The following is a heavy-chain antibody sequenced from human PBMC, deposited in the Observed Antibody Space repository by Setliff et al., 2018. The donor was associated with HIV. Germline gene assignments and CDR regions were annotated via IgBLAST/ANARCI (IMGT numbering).Heavy chain of an antibody. CDR3: ARDLYGVSATAFGV. D-gene: IGHD6-13*01. Sequence: GSLRLSCAASGFTLSSSYMTWVRQAPGKGLEWVSVIYGDGRTYDAESVKGLFTISRDDSRNMVHLQMNSLRVDDTAVYYCARDLYGVSATAFGVWGQGTMVTVSS. CDR1: GFTLSSSY. J-gene: IGHJ3*01. V-gene: IGHV3-53*01. CDR2: IYGDGRT.